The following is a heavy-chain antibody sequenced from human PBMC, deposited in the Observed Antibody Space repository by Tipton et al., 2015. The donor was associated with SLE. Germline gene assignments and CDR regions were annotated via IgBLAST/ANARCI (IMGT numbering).Heavy chain of an antibody. D-gene: IGHD1-14*01. CDR2: IYHNGYN. CDR3: ATITLYSPASFDL. V-gene: IGHV4-31*03. CDR1: GGSISTDGYY. Sequence: TLSLTCTVSGGSISTDGYYWSWVRQHPGKGLEWIGYIYHNGYNHYNPSLKSRVTMSRDTSKNQFSLSLSSVTAADTAVYYCATITLYSPASFDLWGQGTLVTVSS. J-gene: IGHJ3*01.